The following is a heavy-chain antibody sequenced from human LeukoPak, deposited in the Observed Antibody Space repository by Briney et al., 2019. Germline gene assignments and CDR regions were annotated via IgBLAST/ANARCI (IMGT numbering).Heavy chain of an antibody. Sequence: SETLSLTCTVSGGSISSYYWSWIRQPPGKGLEWIGYIYYSGSTNYNPSHKGRVTISVDTSKNQFSLKLSSVTAADTAVYYCARHYSGTPYYFDYWGQGTLVTVSS. D-gene: IGHD3-10*01. CDR3: ARHYSGTPYYFDY. CDR1: GGSISSYY. J-gene: IGHJ4*02. V-gene: IGHV4-59*08. CDR2: IYYSGST.